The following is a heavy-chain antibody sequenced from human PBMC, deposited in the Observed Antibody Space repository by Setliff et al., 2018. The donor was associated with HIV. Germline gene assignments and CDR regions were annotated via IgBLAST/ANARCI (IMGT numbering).Heavy chain of an antibody. Sequence: PSETLSLTCTVSGGSISSGTYFWSWIRQPAGKGLEWIGHIHTSGNANYNPSLNSRVIISVDTSKNHFSLKLSSVTAADTAVYYCARSLLPSITVAGTIGYWGQGSLVTVSS. V-gene: IGHV4-61*09. CDR1: GGSISSGTYF. CDR3: ARSLLPSITVAGTIGY. CDR2: IHTSGNA. D-gene: IGHD6-19*01. J-gene: IGHJ4*02.